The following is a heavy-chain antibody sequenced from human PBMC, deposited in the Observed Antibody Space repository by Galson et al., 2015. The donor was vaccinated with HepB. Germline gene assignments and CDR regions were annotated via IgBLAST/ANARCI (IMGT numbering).Heavy chain of an antibody. CDR3: AKDDSGSPRSIDY. V-gene: IGHV3-48*03. Sequence: SLRLSCAASGFTFSSYEMNWVRQAPGKGLEWVSYISNSGSTIYYADSVKGRFTISRDNAKNSLYLQMNSLRAEDTALYYCAKDDSGSPRSIDYWGQGTLVTVSS. CDR1: GFTFSSYE. J-gene: IGHJ4*02. CDR2: ISNSGSTI. D-gene: IGHD1-26*01.